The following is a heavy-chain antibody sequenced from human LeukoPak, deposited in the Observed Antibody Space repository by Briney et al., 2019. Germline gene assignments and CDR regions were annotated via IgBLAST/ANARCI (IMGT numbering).Heavy chain of an antibody. CDR3: TRDQRKYCSRTTCFVFDI. CDR2: ISGGGDAT. J-gene: IGHJ3*02. Sequence: GGSLRLSCAASTFIFSDYAMTWVRLAPGKGLEWISTISGGGDATYYAHSVKGRFAVSRDNSKKTLYLQLNSLRAEDTAVYYCTRDQRKYCSRTTCFVFDIWGQGTVVSVSS. V-gene: IGHV3-23*01. D-gene: IGHD2-2*01. CDR1: TFIFSDYA.